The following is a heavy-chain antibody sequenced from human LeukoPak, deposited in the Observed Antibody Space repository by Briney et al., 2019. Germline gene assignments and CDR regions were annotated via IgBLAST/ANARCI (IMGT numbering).Heavy chain of an antibody. V-gene: IGHV3-23*01. J-gene: IGHJ4*02. D-gene: IGHD5-24*01. CDR3: IVRDDYNLRVY. CDR1: GFIFKNYA. Sequence: QPGGSLRLSCAGSGFIFKNYAMSWVRQAPGKGPEWVSAVSGGGDATFYADSVKGRFTISRDNFKSTLYLQMNSLRAEDTAIYYCIVRDDYNLRVYWGQGTLVTVSS. CDR2: VSGGGDAT.